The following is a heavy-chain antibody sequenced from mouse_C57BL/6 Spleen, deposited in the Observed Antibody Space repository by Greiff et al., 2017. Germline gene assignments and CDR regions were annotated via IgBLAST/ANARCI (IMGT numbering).Heavy chain of an antibody. D-gene: IGHD4-1*01. CDR3: ASRGNWDGSWFAY. CDR2: IYPRDGST. Sequence: VQLQQSGPELVKPGASVKLSCKASGYTFTSYDINWVKQRPGQGLEWIGWIYPRDGSTNYNEKFKGKATLTVDTSSSTAYMELHSLTSTDSAVYFCASRGNWDGSWFAYWGQGTLVTVAT. CDR1: GYTFTSYD. J-gene: IGHJ3*01. V-gene: IGHV1-85*01.